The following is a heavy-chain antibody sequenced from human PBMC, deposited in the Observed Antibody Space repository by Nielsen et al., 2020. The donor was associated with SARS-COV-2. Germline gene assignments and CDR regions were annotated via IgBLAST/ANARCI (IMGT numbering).Heavy chain of an antibody. CDR2: ISSSGGST. J-gene: IGHJ4*02. V-gene: IGHV3-23*01. CDR3: ARDAAYSRFDY. Sequence: GESLKISCAASGFTFSSYAMSWVRQAPGKGLEWVSVISSSGGSTYYADSVKGRFTISRDNAGKSLYLQMNSLRAEDTAVYYCARDAAYSRFDYWGQGTLVTVSS. CDR1: GFTFSSYA. D-gene: IGHD4-11*01.